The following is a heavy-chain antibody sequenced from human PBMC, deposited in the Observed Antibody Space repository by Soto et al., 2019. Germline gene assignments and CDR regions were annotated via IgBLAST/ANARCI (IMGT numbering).Heavy chain of an antibody. Sequence: SETLSLTCTVSGGSISSYYWSWIRQPPGKGLEWIGYIYYSGSTNYNPSLKSRITISVDTSKNRFSLKLMSVTDADTAIFFCEGEGLNPHWFYYWGRGSLVPVSS. J-gene: IGHJ4*02. CDR3: EGEGLNPHWFYY. D-gene: IGHD1-1*01. CDR2: IYYSGST. V-gene: IGHV4-59*12. CDR1: GGSISSYY.